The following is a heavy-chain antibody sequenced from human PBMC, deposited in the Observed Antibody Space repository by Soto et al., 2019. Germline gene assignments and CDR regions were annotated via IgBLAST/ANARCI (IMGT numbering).Heavy chain of an antibody. CDR1: GGSISGAGYS. CDR2: IYHSGST. CDR3: ARDRIVVVPATMKPYYYYGTDV. D-gene: IGHD2-2*01. V-gene: IGHV4-30-2*01. Sequence: PSETLSLTCAVSGGSISGAGYSWSWIRQPPGKGLEWIGYIYHSGSTYYNPSLKSRVTISVDRSKNQFSLKLSSVTAADTAVYYCARDRIVVVPATMKPYYYYGTDVWGQGTTVTVSS. J-gene: IGHJ6*02.